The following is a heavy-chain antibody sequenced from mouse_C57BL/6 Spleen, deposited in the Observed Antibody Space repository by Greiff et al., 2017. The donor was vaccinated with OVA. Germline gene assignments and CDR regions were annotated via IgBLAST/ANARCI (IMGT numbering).Heavy chain of an antibody. J-gene: IGHJ2*01. CDR3: ARSGLGRVDY. Sequence: QVQLQQPGAELVRPGSSVKLSCKASGYTFTSYWMDWVKQRPGQGLEWIGNIYPSDSETHYNQKFKDKATLTVDKSSSTAYMQLSSLTSEDAAVYCCARSGLGRVDYWGQGTTLTVSS. V-gene: IGHV1-61*01. CDR2: IYPSDSET. D-gene: IGHD4-1*01. CDR1: GYTFTSYW.